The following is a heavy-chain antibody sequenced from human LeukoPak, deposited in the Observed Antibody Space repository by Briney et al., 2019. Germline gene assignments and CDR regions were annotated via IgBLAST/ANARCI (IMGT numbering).Heavy chain of an antibody. J-gene: IGHJ3*02. CDR1: GSAFRRYT. D-gene: IGHD3-9*01. CDR3: AREGLLTRLSSSDAFDI. V-gene: IGHV3-21*06. CDR2: VSSNSAYL. Sequence: PGGSLRLSCTASGSAFRRYTMNWVRQAPGKGLEWVSSVSSNSAYLYYADSVRGRFTVFRDNTQNTLYLQLGSLRAEDTALYYCAREGLLTRLSSSDAFDIWGQGTMVTVSS.